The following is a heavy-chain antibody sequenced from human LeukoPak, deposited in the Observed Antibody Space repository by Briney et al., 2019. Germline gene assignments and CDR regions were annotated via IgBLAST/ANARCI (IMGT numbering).Heavy chain of an antibody. V-gene: IGHV3-23*01. CDR3: AKTLTGYSSGWSAIPNDAFDI. Sequence: GGSLRLSCAASGFTFSSYAMSWVRQAPGKGLEWVSAISGSGGSTYYADSVKGRFTISRDNSKNTLYLQMNSLRAEDTAVYYCAKTLTGYSSGWSAIPNDAFDIWGQGTMVTVSS. J-gene: IGHJ3*02. CDR2: ISGSGGST. D-gene: IGHD6-19*01. CDR1: GFTFSSYA.